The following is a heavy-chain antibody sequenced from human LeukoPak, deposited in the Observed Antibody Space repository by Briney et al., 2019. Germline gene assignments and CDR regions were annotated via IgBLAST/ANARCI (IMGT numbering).Heavy chain of an antibody. J-gene: IGHJ4*02. Sequence: PGRSLRLSCTASGSTFGDYAVSWFRQAPGKGLEWVGFIRSKAYGGTTEYAASVKGRFTISRDDSKSIAYLQMNSLKTEDTAVYYCTRDGDSSGLYFDYWGQGTLVTVSS. D-gene: IGHD6-19*01. CDR1: GSTFGDYA. CDR2: IRSKAYGGTT. CDR3: TRDGDSSGLYFDY. V-gene: IGHV3-49*03.